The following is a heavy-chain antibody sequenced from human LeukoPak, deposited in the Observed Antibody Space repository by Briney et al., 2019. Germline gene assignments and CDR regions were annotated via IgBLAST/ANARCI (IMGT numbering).Heavy chain of an antibody. CDR3: ARGDDSSGYYIDY. Sequence: SETLSLTCTVSGDSVNSGAYYWSWLRQPAGKEPEWIGRIYPLETTNYNPSLKSRVAISVDTSKNQFSLKLSSVTAADTAVYYCARGDDSSGYYIDYWGQGTLVTVSS. V-gene: IGHV4-61*10. J-gene: IGHJ4*02. D-gene: IGHD3-22*01. CDR1: GDSVNSGAYY. CDR2: IYPLETT.